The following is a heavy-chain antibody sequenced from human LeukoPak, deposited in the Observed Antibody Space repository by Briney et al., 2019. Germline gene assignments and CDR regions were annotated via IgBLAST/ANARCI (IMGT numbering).Heavy chain of an antibody. J-gene: IGHJ4*02. Sequence: GGSLRLSCAASGFTFSSYWMSWVRQAPGKGLEWVANIKQDGSEKYYVDSVKGRFTISRDNAKNSLYLQMNSLRAEDTALYYCAKDVSGSGSYYLDYWGQGTLVTVSS. D-gene: IGHD3-10*01. CDR3: AKDVSGSGSYYLDY. CDR2: IKQDGSEK. V-gene: IGHV3-7*03. CDR1: GFTFSSYW.